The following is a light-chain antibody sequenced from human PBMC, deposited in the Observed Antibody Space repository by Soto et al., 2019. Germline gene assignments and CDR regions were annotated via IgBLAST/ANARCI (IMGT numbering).Light chain of an antibody. CDR3: QWYNNWTRPLT. CDR2: GAS. Sequence: EIVMTQSPATLSVSPGERATLSCRASQSVSSNLAWYQQKPGQAPRLLIYGASTRATGTPARFSGSGSGIEFKLTISSRQSEAFAAYVCQWYNNWTRPLTFGGGTKVEIK. V-gene: IGKV3-15*01. J-gene: IGKJ4*01. CDR1: QSVSSN.